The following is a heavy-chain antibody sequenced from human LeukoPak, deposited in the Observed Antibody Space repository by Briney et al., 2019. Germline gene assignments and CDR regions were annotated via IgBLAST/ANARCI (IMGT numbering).Heavy chain of an antibody. D-gene: IGHD3-22*01. Sequence: GESLKISCKGSGYSFTSYWIGWVRQMPGKGLEWMGIIYPGDSDTRYSPSFQGQVTISADKSISTAYLQWSSLKASDTAMYYCARPPPFSSGYYYDAFDIWGQGTMVTVSS. V-gene: IGHV5-51*01. J-gene: IGHJ3*02. CDR1: GYSFTSYW. CDR3: ARPPPFSSGYYYDAFDI. CDR2: IYPGDSDT.